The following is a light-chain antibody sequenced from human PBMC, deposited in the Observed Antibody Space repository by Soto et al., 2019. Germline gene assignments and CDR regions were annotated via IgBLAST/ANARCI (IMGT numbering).Light chain of an antibody. CDR1: SSNIGAGYD. V-gene: IGLV1-40*01. Sequence: QSVLTQPPSVSGAPGQRVTISCTGSSSNIGAGYDVHWYQQRPGTAPKLLIFGNINRPSGFPDRFSGSKSGTSASLAITGLQAEDEGDYYCQSYDSTLRARYVFGTGTKLTVL. CDR3: QSYDSTLRARYV. CDR2: GNI. J-gene: IGLJ1*01.